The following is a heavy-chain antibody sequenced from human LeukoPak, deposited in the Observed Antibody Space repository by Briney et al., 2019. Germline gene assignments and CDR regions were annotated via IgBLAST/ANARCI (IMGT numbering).Heavy chain of an antibody. D-gene: IGHD6-13*01. CDR2: IYYSGST. V-gene: IGHV4-59*08. CDR3: ARHSVGIAAAGTGWFDP. CDR1: GGSISSYY. Sequence: SETLSLTCTVSGGSISSYYWSWIRQPPGKGLEWIGYIYYSGSTNYNPSLKGRVTISVDTSRNQFSLKLSSVTAADTAVYYCARHSVGIAAAGTGWFDPWGQGTLVTVSS. J-gene: IGHJ5*02.